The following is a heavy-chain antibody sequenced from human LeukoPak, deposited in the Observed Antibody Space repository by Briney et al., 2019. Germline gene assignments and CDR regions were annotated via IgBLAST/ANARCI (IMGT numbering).Heavy chain of an antibody. CDR2: IYYSGST. D-gene: IGHD3-10*01. Sequence: PSETLSLTCTVSGGSISSYYWSWIRQPPGKGLGWIGYIYYSGSTNYNPSLKSRVTISVDTSKNQFSLKLSSVTAADTAVYYCARSGAATDAFDIWGQGTMVTVSS. CDR1: GGSISSYY. CDR3: ARSGAATDAFDI. J-gene: IGHJ3*02. V-gene: IGHV4-59*01.